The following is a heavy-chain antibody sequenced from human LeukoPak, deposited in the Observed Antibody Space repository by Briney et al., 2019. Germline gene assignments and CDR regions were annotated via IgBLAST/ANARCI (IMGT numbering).Heavy chain of an antibody. Sequence: QPGRSLRLSCTASGFTFGDYAMSWVRPAPGKGLEWVGFIRSKAYGGTTEYAAAVKGRFTISRDDSKSIAYLQMNSLKTEDTAVYYCWVCYYDSSGYCDYWGQGTLVTVSS. CDR3: WVCYYDSSGYCDY. CDR2: IRSKAYGGTT. D-gene: IGHD3-22*01. V-gene: IGHV3-49*04. CDR1: GFTFGDYA. J-gene: IGHJ4*02.